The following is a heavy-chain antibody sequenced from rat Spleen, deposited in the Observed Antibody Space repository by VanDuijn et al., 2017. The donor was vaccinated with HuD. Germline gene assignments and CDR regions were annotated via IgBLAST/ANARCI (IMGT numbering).Heavy chain of an antibody. CDR2: IIYDGSRT. CDR1: GITFSDYN. J-gene: IGHJ3*01. CDR3: ARLWLRRVHNWFAY. D-gene: IGHD1-11*01. V-gene: IGHV5S10*01. Sequence: EVQLVESGGGLVQPGRSLKLSCAASGITFSDYNMAWVRQAPKKGLEWVATIIYDGSRTYYRDSVKGRFTISRDNAKSTLYLQMDSLRSEDTATYYCARLWLRRVHNWFAYWGQGTLVTVSS.